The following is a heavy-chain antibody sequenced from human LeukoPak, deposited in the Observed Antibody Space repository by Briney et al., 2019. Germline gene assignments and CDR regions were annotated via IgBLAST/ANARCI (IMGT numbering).Heavy chain of an antibody. CDR1: GFTFSSDA. CDR2: ISGSGGST. J-gene: IGHJ4*02. CDR3: ATHKVGAIYGNFDY. D-gene: IGHD1-26*01. Sequence: RGSLRLSCAASGFTFSSDAMSWVRQAPGKGLEWVSAISGSGGSTYYADSVKGRFTISRDNSKNTLYLQMNRLRAEDTAVYYCATHKVGAIYGNFDYWGQGTLVTVSS. V-gene: IGHV3-23*01.